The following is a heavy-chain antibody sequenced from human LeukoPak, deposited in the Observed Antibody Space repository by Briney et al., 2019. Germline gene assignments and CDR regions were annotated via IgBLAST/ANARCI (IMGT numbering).Heavy chain of an antibody. D-gene: IGHD4-17*01. CDR1: GFTFSSSW. V-gene: IGHV3-74*01. Sequence: QPGGSLRLSCAVSGFTFSSSWMHWVRQAPGKGLVWVSHIKTDGSTTAYADSVKGRFTISRDNAKNTLYLQMNSLRAEDTAVYYCANDAPTGGMTTVTPYPTDAFDIWGQGTMVTVSS. J-gene: IGHJ3*02. CDR2: IKTDGSTT. CDR3: ANDAPTGGMTTVTPYPTDAFDI.